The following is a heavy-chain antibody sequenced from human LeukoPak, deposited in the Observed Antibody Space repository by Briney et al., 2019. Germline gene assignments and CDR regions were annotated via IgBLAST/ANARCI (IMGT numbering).Heavy chain of an antibody. CDR3: ARDACSGGSCYSGNWFDP. CDR1: GYTFTSYY. D-gene: IGHD2-15*01. V-gene: IGHV1-46*01. J-gene: IGHJ5*02. CDR2: INPSGGST. Sequence: ASVKVSCKAPGYTFTSYYMHWVRQAPGQGLEWMGIINPSGGSTSYAQKFQGRVTMTRDTSTSTVYMELSSLRSEDTAVYYCARDACSGGSCYSGNWFDPWGQGTLVTVSS.